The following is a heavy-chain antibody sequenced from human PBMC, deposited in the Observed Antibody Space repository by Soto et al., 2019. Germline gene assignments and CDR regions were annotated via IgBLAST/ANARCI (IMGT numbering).Heavy chain of an antibody. CDR3: ARLVWSYGTWFDP. V-gene: IGHV4-59*08. CDR1: GGSISSYY. J-gene: IGHJ5*02. CDR2: IYYSGST. D-gene: IGHD5-18*01. Sequence: SETLSLTYTVSGGSISSYYGSWIRQPPGKGLEWIGYIYYSGSTNYNPSLKSRVTISVDTSKNQFSLKLSSVTAADTAVYYCARLVWSYGTWFDPWGQGTLVTVSS.